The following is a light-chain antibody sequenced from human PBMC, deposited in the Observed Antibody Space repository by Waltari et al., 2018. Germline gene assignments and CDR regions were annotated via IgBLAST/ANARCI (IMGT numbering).Light chain of an antibody. Sequence: EIVLTQSPATLSLSPGERATLSCRASQSVSSYLAWYQQKPGQAPRLLIYDASNRATGIPARFSGSVSGTDFTLTISSLEPEDFAVYYCQQRSNWPPEYTFGQGTKLEI. J-gene: IGKJ2*01. CDR2: DAS. CDR1: QSVSSY. V-gene: IGKV3-11*01. CDR3: QQRSNWPPEYT.